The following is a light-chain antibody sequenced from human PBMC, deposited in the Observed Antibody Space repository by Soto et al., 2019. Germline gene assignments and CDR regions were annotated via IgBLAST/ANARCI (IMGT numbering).Light chain of an antibody. CDR1: QSVSSN. J-gene: IGKJ1*01. Sequence: EIVMTQSPATLSVSPGERSTLSCRASQSVSSNLAWYQQKPGQAPRLLIYGASTRATGIPARFSGSGSGTEFTRTISSLQSEDFAVYYCQQYNNCPPTFGQGTKVDIK. CDR2: GAS. V-gene: IGKV3-15*01. CDR3: QQYNNCPPT.